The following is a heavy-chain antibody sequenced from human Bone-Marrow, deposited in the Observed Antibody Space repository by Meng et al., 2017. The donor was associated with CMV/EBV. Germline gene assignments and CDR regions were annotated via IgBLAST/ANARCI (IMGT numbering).Heavy chain of an antibody. CDR3: AKWVTIFGVVNPVDY. D-gene: IGHD3-3*01. V-gene: IGHV3-43*01. J-gene: IGHJ4*02. CDR1: GFTFDDYT. CDR2: ISWDGGST. Sequence: GGSLRLSCAASGFTFDDYTMHWVRQAPGKGLEWVSLISWDGGSTYYADSVKGRFTISRDNSKNSLYLQMNSLRAEDTAVYYCAKWVTIFGVVNPVDYWGQGTLVTVSS.